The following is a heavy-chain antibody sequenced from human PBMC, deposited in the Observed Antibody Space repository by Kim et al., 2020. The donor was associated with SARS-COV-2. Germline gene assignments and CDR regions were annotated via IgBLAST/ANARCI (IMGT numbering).Heavy chain of an antibody. CDR2: MNPNSGNT. Sequence: ASVKVSCKASGYTFTSYDINWVRQATGQGLEWMGWMNPNSGNTGYAQKFQGRVTMTRNTSISTAYMELSSLRSVDTAVYYCARGYYGSGSYYYYYYGMGVWGEGTTVTGAS. CDR3: ARGYYGSGSYYYYYYGMGV. CDR1: GYTFTSYD. J-gene: IGHJ6*01. V-gene: IGHV1-8*01. D-gene: IGHD3-10*01.